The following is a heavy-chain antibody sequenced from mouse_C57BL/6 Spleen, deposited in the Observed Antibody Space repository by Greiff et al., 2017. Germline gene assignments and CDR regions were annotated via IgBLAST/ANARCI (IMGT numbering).Heavy chain of an antibody. V-gene: IGHV1-47*01. CDR3: ARGKGPYYYGSSPPYFDY. D-gene: IGHD1-1*01. CDR2: FHPYNDDT. Sequence: VKLQESGAELVKPGASVKMSCKASGYTFTTYPIEWMKQNHGQSLEWIGNFHPYNDDTKYNEKFKGKATMTVEKSSSTVYLELSRLTSDDSAVYYCARGKGPYYYGSSPPYFDYWGKGTTLTVSS. CDR1: GYTFTTYP. J-gene: IGHJ2*01.